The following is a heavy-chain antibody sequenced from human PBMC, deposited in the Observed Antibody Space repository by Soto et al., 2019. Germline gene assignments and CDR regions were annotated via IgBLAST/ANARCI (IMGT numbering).Heavy chain of an antibody. CDR3: ARDSRPYDILTGYYRVLNN. CDR2: ISSSSSTI. D-gene: IGHD3-9*01. Sequence: PGGSLRLSCAASGFTFSSYSMNWVRQAPGKGLEWVSYISSSSSTIYYADSVKGRFTISRDNAKNSLYLQMNSLRAEDTAVYYCARDSRPYDILTGYYRVLNNWGQGTLVTVSS. J-gene: IGHJ4*02. V-gene: IGHV3-48*01. CDR1: GFTFSSYS.